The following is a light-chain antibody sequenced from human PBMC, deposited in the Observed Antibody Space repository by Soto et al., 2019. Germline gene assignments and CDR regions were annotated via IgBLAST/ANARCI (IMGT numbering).Light chain of an antibody. CDR3: HQRSSWPLT. CDR1: QSISRY. J-gene: IGKJ4*01. Sequence: EIVMTQSPATLSVSPGERATLSCRASQSISRYLAWYQQKPGQAPRRLIYGASSRATGIPDRFSGSGSGTEFTLTISSLEPEDSAVYYCHQRSSWPLTFGGGTKVDIK. V-gene: IGKV3-11*01. CDR2: GAS.